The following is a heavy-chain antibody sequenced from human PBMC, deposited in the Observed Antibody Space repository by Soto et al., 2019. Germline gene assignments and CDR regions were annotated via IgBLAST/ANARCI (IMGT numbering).Heavy chain of an antibody. CDR2: IKSKTGGGTT. V-gene: IGHV3-15*07. CDR1: GFTFSNAW. Sequence: EEQLVESGGGLVKPGGSLRLSCAASGFTFSNAWMNWVRQAPGKGLEWVGRIKSKTGGGTTEYPAPAKGRFTISRDDTKNTLNLQMNTLKIEDTVIYFCSTDRRLVGGTTANQYYYDMDVGSVWTTFTVSS. D-gene: IGHD1-26*01. J-gene: IGHJ6*02. CDR3: STDRRLVGGTTANQYYYDMDV.